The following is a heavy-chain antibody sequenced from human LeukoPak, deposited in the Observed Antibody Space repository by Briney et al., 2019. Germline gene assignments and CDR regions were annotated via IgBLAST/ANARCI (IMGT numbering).Heavy chain of an antibody. CDR2: ISSSSSYI. J-gene: IGHJ4*02. CDR1: GFTFSSYS. V-gene: IGHV3-21*04. D-gene: IGHD3-10*01. CDR3: AKDLATAMVLFPSDY. Sequence: GGSLRLSCAASGFTFSSYSMNWVRQAPGKGLEWVSSISSSSSYIYYADSVKGRFTISRDNAKNSLYLQMNSVRAEDTAVYYCAKDLATAMVLFPSDYWGQGTLVTVSA.